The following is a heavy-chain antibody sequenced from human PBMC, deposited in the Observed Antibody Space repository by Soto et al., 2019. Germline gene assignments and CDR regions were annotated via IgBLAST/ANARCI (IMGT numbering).Heavy chain of an antibody. Sequence: QVQLVESGGGLVKPGGSLRLSCAASGFTFSDYYMSWIRQAPGKGLEWVSYISSSGSSIYYADSVKGRFTISRDNAKNSLYLQMNSLRAEDTAVYYCARDSPHTSYALTWFDPWGQGTLVTVSS. CDR2: ISSSGSSI. D-gene: IGHD2-2*01. CDR1: GFTFSDYY. CDR3: ARDSPHTSYALTWFDP. J-gene: IGHJ5*02. V-gene: IGHV3-11*01.